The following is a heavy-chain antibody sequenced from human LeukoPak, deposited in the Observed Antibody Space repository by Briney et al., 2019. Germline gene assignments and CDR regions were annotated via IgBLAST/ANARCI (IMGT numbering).Heavy chain of an antibody. Sequence: ASVKVSCKASGYTFTSYDINWVRQATGQGLEWMGWMNPNSGNTGYAQKFQGRVTMTRNTSISTAYMELSSLGSEDTAVYYCATGPMSGSYYYYMDVWGKGTTVTVSS. CDR2: MNPNSGNT. CDR1: GYTFTSYD. CDR3: ATGPMSGSYYYYMDV. V-gene: IGHV1-8*02. J-gene: IGHJ6*03. D-gene: IGHD1-26*01.